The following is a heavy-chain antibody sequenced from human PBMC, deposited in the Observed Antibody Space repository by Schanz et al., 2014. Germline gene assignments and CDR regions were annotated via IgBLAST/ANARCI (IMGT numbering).Heavy chain of an antibody. Sequence: EVQLVESGGGLVQPGGSLRLSCAASGFTVSSNYMSWVRQAPGKGLEWVSVIYSGGSTYYADSVKGRFTISRDNSKNTLYLQMNSLRAEDTAVYYCARAGGDYGDFVNYFDFWGQGTLVTVSS. V-gene: IGHV3-66*01. CDR2: IYSGGST. J-gene: IGHJ4*02. D-gene: IGHD4-17*01. CDR1: GFTVSSNY. CDR3: ARAGGDYGDFVNYFDF.